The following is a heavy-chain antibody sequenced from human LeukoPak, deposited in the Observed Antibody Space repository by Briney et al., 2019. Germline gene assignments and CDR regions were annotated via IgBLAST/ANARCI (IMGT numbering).Heavy chain of an antibody. CDR3: ARVHVGGMTGAFDI. CDR2: IYSGGST. J-gene: IGHJ3*02. V-gene: IGHV3-53*01. CDR1: GFTVSSNY. Sequence: GGSLRLSCAASGFTVSSNYMSWVRQAPGKGLEWVSVIYSGGSTYYADSVKGRFTISRDNSKNTLYLQMNSLRAEDTAVYYCARVHVGGMTGAFDIWGQGTMVTVSS.